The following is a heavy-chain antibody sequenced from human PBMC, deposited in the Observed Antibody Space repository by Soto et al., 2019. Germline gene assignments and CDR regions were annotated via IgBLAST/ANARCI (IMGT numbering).Heavy chain of an antibody. CDR3: ARNFGDFLVDVFDF. D-gene: IGHD3-10*01. Sequence: PSETKSLTCAVAGGYIRSSGYYWGWIRQPPGKGLEWIGSIYHSGSTNYNPSLKSRVTISVDKSKNQFSLKLSSVTAADTAVYYCARNFGDFLVDVFDFGGKGKRVTVSS. V-gene: IGHV4-39*07. CDR2: IYHSGST. CDR1: GGYIRSSGYY. J-gene: IGHJ3*01.